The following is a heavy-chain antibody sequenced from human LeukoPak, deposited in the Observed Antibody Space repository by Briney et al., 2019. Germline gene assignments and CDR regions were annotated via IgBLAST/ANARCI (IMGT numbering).Heavy chain of an antibody. J-gene: IGHJ6*03. Sequence: PGGSLGLSCAASGFPLRNYAMSWVRQAPGKGLEWVSVISGTGGTTDYADSVKGRFTISRDNSKNTLFLQMNSLRAEDTAVYYCARRDYYYYMDVWGKGTTVTVSS. CDR2: ISGTGGTT. V-gene: IGHV3-23*01. CDR1: GFPLRNYA. CDR3: ARRDYYYYMDV.